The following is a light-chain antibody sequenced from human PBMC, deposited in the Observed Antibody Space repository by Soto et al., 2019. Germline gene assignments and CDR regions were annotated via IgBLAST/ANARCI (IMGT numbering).Light chain of an antibody. V-gene: IGLV2-14*02. CDR3: SSYAGNNIWGV. Sequence: QSALTQPASVSGSPGQSITISCTGTSSDVGSYNLVSWYQQHPGKAPKLMIYEGSKRPSGVSNRFSGSKSGNTASLTVSGLQAEDEADYYCSSYAGNNIWGVFGGGTQLTVL. CDR1: SSDVGSYNL. J-gene: IGLJ2*01. CDR2: EGS.